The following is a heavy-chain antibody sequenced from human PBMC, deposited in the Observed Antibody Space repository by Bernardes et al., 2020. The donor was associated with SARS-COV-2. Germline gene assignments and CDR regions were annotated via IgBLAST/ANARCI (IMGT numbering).Heavy chain of an antibody. D-gene: IGHD1-1*01. V-gene: IGHV4-59*08. CDR1: GGSISSYY. Sequence: SETLPLTCTVSGGSISSYYWSWIRQPPGKGLEWIGYIYYSGSTNYNPSLKSRVTISVDTSKNQFSLKLSSVTAADTAVYYCARHYSTINNWFDPWGQGTLVTVSS. CDR2: IYYSGST. CDR3: ARHYSTINNWFDP. J-gene: IGHJ5*02.